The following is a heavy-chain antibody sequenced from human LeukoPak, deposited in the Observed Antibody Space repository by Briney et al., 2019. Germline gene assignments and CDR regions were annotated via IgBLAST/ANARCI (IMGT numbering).Heavy chain of an antibody. CDR1: GYTFTGYY. CDR2: INPNSGGT. CDR3: AREPRYYDFWSGYYTDNPNSFDY. D-gene: IGHD3-3*01. V-gene: IGHV1-2*02. J-gene: IGHJ4*02. Sequence: GASVKVSCKASGYTFTGYYMHWVRQAPGQGLEWMGWINPNSGGTNYAQKFQGRVTMTRDTSISTAYTELSRLRSDDTAVYYCAREPRYYDFWSGYYTDNPNSFDYWGQGTLVTVSS.